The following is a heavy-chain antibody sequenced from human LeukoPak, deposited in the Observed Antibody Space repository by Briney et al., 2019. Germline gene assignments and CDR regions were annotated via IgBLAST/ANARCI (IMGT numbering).Heavy chain of an antibody. J-gene: IGHJ4*02. CDR3: ARDLPNFDY. Sequence: ASVKVSCKASGYTFTSYAMHWVRQAPGQRLEWMGWINAGNGNTKYLQKFQGRVTITRDTSACTAYMELSSLRSEDTAVYYCARDLPNFDYWGQGTLVTVSS. V-gene: IGHV1-3*01. CDR2: INAGNGNT. CDR1: GYTFTSYA.